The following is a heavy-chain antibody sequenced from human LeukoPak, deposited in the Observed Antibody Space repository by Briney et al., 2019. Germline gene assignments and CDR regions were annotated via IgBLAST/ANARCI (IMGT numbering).Heavy chain of an antibody. CDR3: ARGKQNPHEYYDILTGYDYFDY. Sequence: ASVKVSCKASGYTFTGYYMHWVRQAPGQGLEWMGWINPNSGSTSYAQKFQGRVTMTRDTSTSTVYMELSSLRSEDTAVYYCARGKQNPHEYYDILTGYDYFDYWGQGTLVTVSS. D-gene: IGHD3-9*01. V-gene: IGHV1-46*01. CDR1: GYTFTGYY. J-gene: IGHJ4*02. CDR2: INPNSGST.